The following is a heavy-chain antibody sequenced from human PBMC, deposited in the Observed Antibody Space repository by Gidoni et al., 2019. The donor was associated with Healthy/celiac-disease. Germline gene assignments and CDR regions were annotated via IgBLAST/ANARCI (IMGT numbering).Heavy chain of an antibody. Sequence: EVQLVESGGGLVKPGGSIRLSCAASGFTFSNAWMTWVRQAPGKGLEWVGRIKTKTDGGTTDYAAPVKGRFTISRDDSKNTLYLQMNSLKTEDTAVYYCTTPPEYSGSYYGHYWGQGTLVTVSS. CDR2: IKTKTDGGTT. J-gene: IGHJ4*02. V-gene: IGHV3-15*01. CDR3: TTPPEYSGSYYGHY. D-gene: IGHD1-26*01. CDR1: GFTFSNAW.